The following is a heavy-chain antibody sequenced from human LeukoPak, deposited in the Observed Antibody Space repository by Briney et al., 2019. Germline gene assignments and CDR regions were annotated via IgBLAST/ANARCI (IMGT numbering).Heavy chain of an antibody. Sequence: PSETLSLTCTVSGGSISSSSYYWGWIRQPPGKGLEWIGSIYYSGSTYYNPSLKSRVTISLDTSKNQFSLKLSSVTAADTAVYYCARPLSVTFGGVIDPWFDPWGQGTLVTVSS. V-gene: IGHV4-39*01. CDR1: GGSISSSSYY. CDR3: ARPLSVTFGGVIDPWFDP. D-gene: IGHD3-16*02. CDR2: IYYSGST. J-gene: IGHJ5*02.